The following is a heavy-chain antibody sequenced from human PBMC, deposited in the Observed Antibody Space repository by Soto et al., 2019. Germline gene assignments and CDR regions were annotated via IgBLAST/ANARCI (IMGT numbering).Heavy chain of an antibody. CDR3: ARGEQYSGRIFDY. V-gene: IGHV6-1*01. Sequence: PXQALSLTSGISGDSVSSNSAACNLLRHSPSRGLEWLGRTYYRSKWYNDYAVSVESRITINPDTSKNHFSLQLNFVTPEDTAVYFCARGEQYSGRIFDYWGQGTLVTVSS. D-gene: IGHD1-26*01. CDR1: GDSVSSNSAA. CDR2: TYYRSKWYN. J-gene: IGHJ4*02.